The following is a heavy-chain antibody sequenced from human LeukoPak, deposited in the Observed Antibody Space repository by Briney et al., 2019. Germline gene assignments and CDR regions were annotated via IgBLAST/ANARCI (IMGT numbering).Heavy chain of an antibody. CDR2: IYHSGST. D-gene: IGHD6-13*01. J-gene: IGHJ6*03. CDR3: AREWQQLPLRYYYYMDV. Sequence: PSETLSLTCAVSGYSISSGYYWGWIRQPPGKGLEWIGSIYHSGSTYYNPSLKSRVTISVDTSKNQFSLKLSSVTAADTAVYYCAREWQQLPLRYYYYMDVWGKGTTVTVSS. V-gene: IGHV4-38-2*02. CDR1: GYSISSGYY.